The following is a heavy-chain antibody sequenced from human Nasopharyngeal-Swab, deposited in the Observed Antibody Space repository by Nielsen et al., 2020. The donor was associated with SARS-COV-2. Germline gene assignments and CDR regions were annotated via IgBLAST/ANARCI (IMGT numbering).Heavy chain of an antibody. CDR2: IYYSGST. CDR1: GGSISSYY. D-gene: IGHD3-3*01. J-gene: IGHJ4*02. CDR3: ARAIRITIFGVVASFDY. Sequence: SETLSLTCTVSGGSISSYYWNWIRQPPGKGLEWIGYIYYSGSTNYNPSLKSRVTISVDTSKNQFSLKLSSVTAADTAVYYCARAIRITIFGVVASFDYWGQGTLVTVSS. V-gene: IGHV4-59*08.